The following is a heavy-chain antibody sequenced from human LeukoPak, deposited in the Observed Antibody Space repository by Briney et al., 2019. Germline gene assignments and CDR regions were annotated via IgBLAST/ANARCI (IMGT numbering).Heavy chain of an antibody. CDR2: INHSGST. D-gene: IGHD3-9*01. CDR3: ARVRKADILTVLFDY. V-gene: IGHV4-34*01. CDR1: GGSFSGYY. J-gene: IGHJ4*02. Sequence: SETLSLTCAVYGGSFSGYYWSWIRQPPGKGLEWIGEINHSGSTNYNPSLKGRVTISVDTSKNQFSLKLSSVTAADTAVYYCARVRKADILTVLFDYWGQGTLVTVSS.